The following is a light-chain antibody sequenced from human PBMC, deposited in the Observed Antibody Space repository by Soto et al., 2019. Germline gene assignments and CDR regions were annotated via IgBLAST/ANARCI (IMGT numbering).Light chain of an antibody. CDR3: QQSYCTPFT. CDR2: GAS. V-gene: IGKV1-39*01. J-gene: IGKJ3*01. CDR1: QSISSY. Sequence: DIQMTQSPSSLSASVGDRVTITCRASQSISSYLHWYQQKPGKAPKLLIYGASSLQSGVPSRFRGSVSGTDFTLTISSLQPQDVATYYCQQSYCTPFTFGPGTKVDIK.